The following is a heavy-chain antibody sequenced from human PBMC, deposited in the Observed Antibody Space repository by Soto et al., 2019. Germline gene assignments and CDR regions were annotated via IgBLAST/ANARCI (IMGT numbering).Heavy chain of an antibody. Sequence: GGSLRLSCAASGFTFDDYAMHWVRQAPGKGLEWVSGMSWNSVVIGYADSVRGRFTIPRDNTKKSLYLQMNSLRPEDTALYYCAKDSTAATGTAFDSWGQGTPVTVSS. CDR2: MSWNSVVI. V-gene: IGHV3-9*01. D-gene: IGHD6-13*01. CDR1: GFTFDDYA. CDR3: AKDSTAATGTAFDS. J-gene: IGHJ5*01.